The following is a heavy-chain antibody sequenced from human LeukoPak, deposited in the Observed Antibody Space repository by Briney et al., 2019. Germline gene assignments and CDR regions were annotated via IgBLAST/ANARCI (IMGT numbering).Heavy chain of an antibody. CDR2: LGRSGENT. CDR3: VKDRPCEICLPMDA. Sequence: QPGGSLRLSCAASGFTFTGYSMSWVRQAPGKGLEWVSGLGRSGENTYYADSVRGQFTISRDNSKDMVYLQMNSLRAEDTAIYYCVKDRPCEICLPMDAWGQGTTVTVSS. J-gene: IGHJ6*02. V-gene: IGHV3-23*01. CDR1: GFTFTGYS.